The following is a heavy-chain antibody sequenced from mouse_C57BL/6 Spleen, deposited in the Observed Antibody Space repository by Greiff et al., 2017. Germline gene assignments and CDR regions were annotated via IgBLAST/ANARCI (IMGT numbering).Heavy chain of an antibody. CDR1: GFTFSSYG. CDR2: ISSGGSYT. Sequence: EVKLVESGGDLVKPGGSLKLSCAASGFTFSSYGMSWVRQTPDKRLEWVATISSGGSYTYYPDSVKGRFTISRDNAKNTLYLQMSSLKSEDTAMYYCARQDGPFAYWGQGTLVTVSA. D-gene: IGHD2-3*01. J-gene: IGHJ3*01. CDR3: ARQDGPFAY. V-gene: IGHV5-6*01.